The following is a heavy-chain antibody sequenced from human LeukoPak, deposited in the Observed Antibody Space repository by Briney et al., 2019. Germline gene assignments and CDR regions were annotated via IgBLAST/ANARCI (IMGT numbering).Heavy chain of an antibody. CDR1: GFTFRSYG. J-gene: IGHJ4*02. V-gene: IGHV3-30*18. D-gene: IGHD2-15*01. CDR3: AKDLATKYTLDY. Sequence: PGGSLRLCCAASGFTFRSYGIHWVRQAPGKGLEWVALISYDGSDKFFADSVRGRFTISRDNSKNTLYLQMNSLRAEGTAVYYCAKDLATKYTLDYWGQGTLVTVSS. CDR2: ISYDGSDK.